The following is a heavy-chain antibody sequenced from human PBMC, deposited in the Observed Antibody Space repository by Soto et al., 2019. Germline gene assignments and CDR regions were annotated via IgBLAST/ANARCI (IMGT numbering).Heavy chain of an antibody. V-gene: IGHV5-10-1*01. J-gene: IGHJ4*02. Sequence: LGESLKISCKGSGYSFTSYWISWVRQMPGKGLEWMGRIDPSDSYTNYSPSFQGHVTISADKSISTAYLQWSSLKASDTAMYYCARPANTVADHFDLWGQGTPVTVSS. D-gene: IGHD4-17*01. CDR3: ARPANTVADHFDL. CDR2: IDPSDSYT. CDR1: GYSFTSYW.